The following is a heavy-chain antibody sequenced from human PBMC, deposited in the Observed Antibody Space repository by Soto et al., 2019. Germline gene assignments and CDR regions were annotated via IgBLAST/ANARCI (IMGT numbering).Heavy chain of an antibody. J-gene: IGHJ5*02. CDR2: ISGSGGST. V-gene: IGHV3-23*01. CDR3: AKANSVAGTSSWFDP. CDR1: GFTFSSYA. D-gene: IGHD6-19*01. Sequence: EVQLLESGGGLVQPGGSLRLSCAASGFTFSSYAMSWVRQAPGKGLEWVSAISGSGGSTYYADSVKGRFTISRDNSRNTLYVEMNSLRDEDTAVYYCAKANSVAGTSSWFDPWGQGTLVTVSS.